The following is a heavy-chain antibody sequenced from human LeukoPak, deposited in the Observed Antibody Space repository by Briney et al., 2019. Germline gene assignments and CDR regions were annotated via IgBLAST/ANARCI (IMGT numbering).Heavy chain of an antibody. Sequence: GGSLRLSCAASGFTFSSYAMHWVRQAPGKGLEWVAVISYDGSNKYYADSVKGRFTISRDNSKNTLYLQMNSLRAEDAAVYYCAKDLPVDYGDSQNFDYWGQGTLVTVSS. J-gene: IGHJ4*02. CDR1: GFTFSSYA. CDR2: ISYDGSNK. V-gene: IGHV3-30*04. D-gene: IGHD4-17*01. CDR3: AKDLPVDYGDSQNFDY.